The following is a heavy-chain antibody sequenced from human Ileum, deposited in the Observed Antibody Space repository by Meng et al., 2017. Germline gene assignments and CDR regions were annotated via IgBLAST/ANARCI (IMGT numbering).Heavy chain of an antibody. J-gene: IGHJ4*02. CDR3: ARDRGGSYYFDY. CDR2: IYYSGST. D-gene: IGHD2-15*01. CDR1: GGSISIGDYY. V-gene: IGHV4-30-4*01. Sequence: QVQLQESGPGLLKSSQTLSLTCTVSGGSISIGDYYWSWVRQPPGQGLEWIGYIYYSGSTYYNPSLKSRAIMSVDTSKNHFSLKLSSVTAADTAVYYCARDRGGSYYFDYWGQGTLVTVSS.